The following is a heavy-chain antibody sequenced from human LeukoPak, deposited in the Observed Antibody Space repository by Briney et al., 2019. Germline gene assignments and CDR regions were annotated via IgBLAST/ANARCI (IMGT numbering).Heavy chain of an antibody. Sequence: SETLSLTCTVSGGSISSYYWSLIRQPPGKGLEWIGYIYYSGSTNYNPSLKSRVTISVDTSKNQFSLKLSSVTAADTAVYYCARVTRLGAFDIWGQGTMVTVSS. CDR3: ARVTRLGAFDI. V-gene: IGHV4-59*01. D-gene: IGHD7-27*01. J-gene: IGHJ3*02. CDR1: GGSISSYY. CDR2: IYYSGST.